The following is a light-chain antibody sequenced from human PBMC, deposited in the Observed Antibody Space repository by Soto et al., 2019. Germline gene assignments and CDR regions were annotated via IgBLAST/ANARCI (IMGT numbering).Light chain of an antibody. J-gene: IGKJ2*01. Sequence: DFVMTQAPDSLAVSLGERATINFKSSQSDLYNSNNKNHLGWFQQKPGHPPKLLIYGASFRPSGVPDRFSGSGSGTDFTLTISSLQAEDVAVYYCQQYYSIPFTFGQGTKLEI. CDR2: GAS. V-gene: IGKV4-1*01. CDR3: QQYYSIPFT. CDR1: QSDLYNSNNKNH.